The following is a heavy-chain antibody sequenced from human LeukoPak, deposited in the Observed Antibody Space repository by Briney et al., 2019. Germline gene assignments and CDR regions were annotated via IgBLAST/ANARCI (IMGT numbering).Heavy chain of an antibody. CDR2: IYYSGST. CDR1: GGSISSYY. D-gene: IGHD2-15*01. V-gene: IGHV4-59*12. CDR3: ASADRIRNWFDP. Sequence: PSETLSLTCTVSGGSISSYYWSWIRQPPGEGLEGIGYIYYSGSTNYNPSLKSRVTISVDTPKNQFSLKLSSVTAADTAVYYCASADRIRNWFDPWGQGTLVTVSS. J-gene: IGHJ5*02.